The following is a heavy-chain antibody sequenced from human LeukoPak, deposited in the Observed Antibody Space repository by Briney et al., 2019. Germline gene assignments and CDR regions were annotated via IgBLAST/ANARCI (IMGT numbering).Heavy chain of an antibody. CDR3: ARGLYSSSWYRGNTNWFDP. CDR2: IYTSGST. D-gene: IGHD6-13*01. V-gene: IGHV4-4*07. Sequence: PETLSLTCTVSGGSISSYYWSWIRQPAGKGLEWIGRIYTSGSTNYNPSLKSRVTMSVDTSKNQFSLKLSSVTAADTAVYYCARGLYSSSWYRGNTNWFDPWGQGTLVTVSS. CDR1: GGSISSYY. J-gene: IGHJ5*02.